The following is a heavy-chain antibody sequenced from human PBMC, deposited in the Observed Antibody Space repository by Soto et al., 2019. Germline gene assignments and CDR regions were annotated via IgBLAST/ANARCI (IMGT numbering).Heavy chain of an antibody. CDR3: ARGAPPTEDFWMDYYGMDV. D-gene: IGHD3-3*01. CDR1: GFTFYNYA. J-gene: IGHJ6*02. V-gene: IGHV3-23*01. CDR2: MSGRGRYGNT. Sequence: PGGSLRLSCAASGFTFYNYAMSLVRQAPGKGLEWVACMSGRGRYGNTYYAESVKGRFTISRDDSKNTLYRQMTSLRAEDTAVYYCARGAPPTEDFWMDYYGMDVWGQGTPVTVSS.